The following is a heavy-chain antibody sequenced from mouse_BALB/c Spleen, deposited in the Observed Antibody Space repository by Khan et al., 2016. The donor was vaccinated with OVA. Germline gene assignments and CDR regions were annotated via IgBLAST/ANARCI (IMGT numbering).Heavy chain of an antibody. V-gene: IGHV1-77*01. CDR3: ARRNYFGYTFAY. J-gene: IGHJ3*01. CDR1: GYTFTDFY. CDR2: ISPVSGDT. D-gene: IGHD1-2*01. Sequence: QVQLKESGTELARPGASVNLSCKASGYTFTDFYINWVKQRSGQGLEWIGEISPVSGDTYYNEKFKGKATLTADKSSSTAYMQLSSLTSEASAVYFCARRNYFGYTFAYWGQGTLVTVSA.